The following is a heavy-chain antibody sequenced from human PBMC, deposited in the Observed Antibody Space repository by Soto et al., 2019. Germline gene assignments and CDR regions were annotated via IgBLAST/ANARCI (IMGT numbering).Heavy chain of an antibody. CDR2: IYYSGST. D-gene: IGHD1-26*01. CDR3: ARDRRGSYYLDY. CDR1: GYSISSGDYY. Sequence: QVQLQESGPGLVKPSQTLSLTCIVSGYSISSGDYYWSWIRQPPGKGLEWIGYIYYSGSTYYNPSLKSRVTMSVDTSKNQFSLKLTSVTAADTAVYYCARDRRGSYYLDYWGQGTLVTVSS. J-gene: IGHJ4*02. V-gene: IGHV4-30-4*01.